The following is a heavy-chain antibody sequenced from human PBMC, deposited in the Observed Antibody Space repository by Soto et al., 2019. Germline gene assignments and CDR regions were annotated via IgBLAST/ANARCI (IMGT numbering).Heavy chain of an antibody. CDR3: AKGYDFWSGYQYYFDY. J-gene: IGHJ4*02. V-gene: IGHV3-23*01. D-gene: IGHD3-3*01. CDR1: GFTFSSYA. CDR2: ISGSGGST. Sequence: GGSLRLSCAASGFTFSSYAISWVRQAPGKGLEWVSAISGSGGSTYYADSVKGRFTISRDNSKNTLYLQMNSLRAEDTAVYYCAKGYDFWSGYQYYFDYWGQGTLVTVSS.